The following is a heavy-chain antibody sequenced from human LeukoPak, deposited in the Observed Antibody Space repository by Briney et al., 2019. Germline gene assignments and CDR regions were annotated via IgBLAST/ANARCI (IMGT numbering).Heavy chain of an antibody. CDR2: ITGSGGST. Sequence: PGGSLRLSCAASGFSFSNSAMTWVRQTPGKGLEWVSSITGSGGSTYYANSVRGRFTISRDSSKNTLNLQLNDLRAEDTAVYYCAKVGYGSGSYPEYTRRGFDYWGQGTLVTVSS. CDR1: GFSFSNSA. J-gene: IGHJ4*02. CDR3: AKVGYGSGSYPEYTRRGFDY. V-gene: IGHV3-23*01. D-gene: IGHD3-10*01.